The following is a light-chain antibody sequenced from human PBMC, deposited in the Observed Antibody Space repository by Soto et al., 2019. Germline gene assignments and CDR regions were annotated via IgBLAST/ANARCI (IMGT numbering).Light chain of an antibody. V-gene: IGKV3-20*01. CDR1: QTITSGE. J-gene: IGKJ3*01. CDR2: GAS. Sequence: EIVLTQSPGALSVSPGERATLSCRASQTITSGELAWFQQKPGQAPRLLIYGASRRATGIPDRFSGSGSGTELTLTIPSLEPEDSAVYYCQQSDTSRLINFGPGTKVDCK. CDR3: QQSDTSRLIN.